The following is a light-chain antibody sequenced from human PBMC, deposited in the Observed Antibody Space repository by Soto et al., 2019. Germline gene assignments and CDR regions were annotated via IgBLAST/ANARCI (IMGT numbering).Light chain of an antibody. CDR1: RSDVGGYDY. J-gene: IGLJ3*02. CDR3: SSYTSISSWV. V-gene: IGLV2-14*01. CDR2: EVN. Sequence: QSALTQPSSVSGSPGQSITISCTGSRSDVGGYDYVSWYQQHPGKAPKLMIYEVNNRPSGVSNRFSGSKSGNTASLTISGLQAEDDADYYCSSYTSISSWVFGGGTKLTVL.